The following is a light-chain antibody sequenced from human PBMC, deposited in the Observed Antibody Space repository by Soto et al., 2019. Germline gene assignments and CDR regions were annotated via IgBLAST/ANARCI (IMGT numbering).Light chain of an antibody. V-gene: IGKV1-6*01. J-gene: IGKJ4*01. CDR3: QQRSNWPPVT. Sequence: AIQMTQSPSSLSASVGDRVTITCRASQAIGNDLTWYQQKPGKAPNLLIFAASSLQSGVPSRFSGSGSGTDFTLTISSLEPEDFAVYYCQQRSNWPPVTFGGGTKVEIK. CDR2: AAS. CDR1: QAIGND.